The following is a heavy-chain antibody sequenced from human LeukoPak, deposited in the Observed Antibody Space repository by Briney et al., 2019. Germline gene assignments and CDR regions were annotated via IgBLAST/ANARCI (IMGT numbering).Heavy chain of an antibody. Sequence: GGSLRLSCAASGFTFSDYYMSWIRQAPGKGLEWVSYISSSGSTIYYADSVKGRFTISRDNSKNTLYLQMNSLRAEDTAVYYCAKEMWLVPALGLWGQGTLVTVSS. V-gene: IGHV3-11*01. CDR2: ISSSGSTI. CDR3: AKEMWLVPALGL. D-gene: IGHD6-19*01. CDR1: GFTFSDYY. J-gene: IGHJ4*02.